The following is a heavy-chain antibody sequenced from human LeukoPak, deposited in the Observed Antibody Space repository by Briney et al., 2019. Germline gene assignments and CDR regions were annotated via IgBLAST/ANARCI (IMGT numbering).Heavy chain of an antibody. V-gene: IGHV1-69*13. D-gene: IGHD3-10*01. J-gene: IGHJ5*02. CDR3: ASQGFGESIRYARSAGWFDP. CDR1: GGTFSSYA. Sequence: SVKVSCKASGGTFSSYAISRVRQAPGQGLEWMGGIIPIFGTANYAQKFQGRVTITADESTSTAYMELSSLRSEDTAVYYCASQGFGESIRYARSAGWFDPWGQGTLVTVSS. CDR2: IIPIFGTA.